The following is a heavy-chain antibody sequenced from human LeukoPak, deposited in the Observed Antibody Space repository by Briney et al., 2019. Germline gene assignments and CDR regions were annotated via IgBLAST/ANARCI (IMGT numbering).Heavy chain of an antibody. CDR1: GFTFSSYS. CDR3: ARGAEDSSLAWFDP. V-gene: IGHV3-21*01. Sequence: GGSLRLSCAASGFTFSSYSMNWVRRAPGKGLEWVSSISSSSSYIYYADSVKGRFTISRDNAKNSLYLQMNSLRAEDTAVYYCARGAEDSSLAWFDPWGQGTLVTVSS. J-gene: IGHJ5*02. CDR2: ISSSSSYI. D-gene: IGHD6-6*01.